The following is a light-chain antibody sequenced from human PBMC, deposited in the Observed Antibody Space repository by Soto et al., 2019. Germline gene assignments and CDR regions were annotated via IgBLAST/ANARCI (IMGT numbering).Light chain of an antibody. J-gene: IGKJ1*01. CDR1: HSVSSH. V-gene: IGKV3D-15*01. CDR2: GTS. CDR3: QQYNSWPPWT. Sequence: VMTQTPATLSVSPGERATLSCRASHSVSSHLAWYQQKPGQAPRLLIYGTSARATGIPARFSGSGSGRELTLTISSLQSEAFAVYYCQQYNSWPPWTFGRGTKVEIK.